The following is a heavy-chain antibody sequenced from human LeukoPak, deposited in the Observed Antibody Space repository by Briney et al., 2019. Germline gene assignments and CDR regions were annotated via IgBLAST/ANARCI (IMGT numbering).Heavy chain of an antibody. CDR1: GFTFSSYA. CDR3: AKDSIRIMITFGGVISPDY. J-gene: IGHJ4*02. D-gene: IGHD3-16*02. V-gene: IGHV3-23*01. Sequence: GGSLRLSCAASGFTFSSYAMSWVRQAPGKGLEWVSAISGSGGSTYYADSVKGRFTISRDNSKNTLYLQMNRLRAEDTAVYYCAKDSIRIMITFGGVISPDYWGQGTLVTVSS. CDR2: ISGSGGST.